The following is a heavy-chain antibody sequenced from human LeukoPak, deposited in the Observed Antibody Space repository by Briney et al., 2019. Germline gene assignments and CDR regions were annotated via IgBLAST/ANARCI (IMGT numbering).Heavy chain of an antibody. V-gene: IGHV1-69*05. CDR2: IIPIFRTA. D-gene: IGHD3/OR15-3a*01. J-gene: IGHJ6*03. CDR1: GGTFSSYA. CDR3: ARVWDWNYYYYMDV. Sequence: SVKVSCKASGGTFSSYAISWVRQAPGQGVEWRGGIIPIFRTANYAQKFQGRLTITTHESTSTAYMELSSLRSEDTAVYYCARVWDWNYYYYMDVWGKGTTVTVSS.